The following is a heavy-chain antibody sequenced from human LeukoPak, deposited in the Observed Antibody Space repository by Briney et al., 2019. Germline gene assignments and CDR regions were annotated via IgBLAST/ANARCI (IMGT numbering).Heavy chain of an antibody. CDR1: GGSISSYY. D-gene: IGHD3-9*01. J-gene: IGHJ4*02. CDR3: ARVRDILTGLYFGY. Sequence: SETLSLTCTVSGGSISSYYWSWIRQPPGKGLEWIGYIYYSGSTNYNPSLKSRVTISVDTSKNQFSLKLSSVTAADTAVYYCARVRDILTGLYFGYWGQGTLVTVSS. CDR2: IYYSGST. V-gene: IGHV4-59*01.